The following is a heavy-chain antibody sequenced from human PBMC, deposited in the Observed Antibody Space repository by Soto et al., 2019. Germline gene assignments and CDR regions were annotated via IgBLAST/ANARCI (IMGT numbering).Heavy chain of an antibody. CDR2: VFYSGAT. D-gene: IGHD1-1*01. V-gene: IGHV4-30-4*01. J-gene: IGHJ4*02. CDR3: ARAGFSYGHLLF. CDR1: GGPIKTGDYY. Sequence: PSETLSLTCNVSGGPIKTGDYYWNWIRQPPGKGLEWIGYVFYSGATNYSPSLKSRAAISMDTSKNQFSLSLTSVTAADTAVYYCARAGFSYGHLLFWGQGIRVPTSS.